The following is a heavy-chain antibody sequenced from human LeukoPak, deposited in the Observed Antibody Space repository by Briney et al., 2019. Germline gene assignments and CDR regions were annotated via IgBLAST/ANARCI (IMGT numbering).Heavy chain of an antibody. Sequence: SETLSLTCAVYGGSFSGYYWSWIRQPPGKGLEWIGEINHSGSTNYNPSLKSRVTISVDTSKNQFSLKLSSVTAADTAVYYCARGPDFWSGCPNYYYYYGMDVWGQGTTVTVSS. CDR2: INHSGST. CDR1: GGSFSGYY. D-gene: IGHD3-3*01. V-gene: IGHV4-34*01. J-gene: IGHJ6*02. CDR3: ARGPDFWSGCPNYYYYYGMDV.